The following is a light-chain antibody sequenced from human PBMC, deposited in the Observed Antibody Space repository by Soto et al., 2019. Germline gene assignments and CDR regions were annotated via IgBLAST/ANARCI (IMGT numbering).Light chain of an antibody. V-gene: IGKV1-39*01. CDR2: SAS. Sequence: TLTCPATQNFRNYLNWYQQKPGRAPTLLIHSASALASGVPSRFSGSGSGTDFTLTMSGLQPEDFAIYYCQQGASTPYTFGQGTKVDIK. CDR1: QNFRNY. CDR3: QQGASTPYT. J-gene: IGKJ2*01.